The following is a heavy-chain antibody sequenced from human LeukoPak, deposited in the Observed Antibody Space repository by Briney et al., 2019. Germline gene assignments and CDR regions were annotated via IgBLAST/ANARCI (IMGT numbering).Heavy chain of an antibody. CDR3: ARETNYRCSGGSCYSFIWLRWFDP. CDR1: GGSISSSSYY. J-gene: IGHJ5*02. Sequence: SETLSLTCTVSGGSISSSSYYWGWIRQPPGKGLEWIGSIYTSGSTNYNPSLKSRVTMSVDTSKNQFSLKLSSVTAADTAVYYCARETNYRCSGGSCYSFIWLRWFDPWGQGTLVTVSS. V-gene: IGHV4-39*07. D-gene: IGHD2-15*01. CDR2: IYTSGST.